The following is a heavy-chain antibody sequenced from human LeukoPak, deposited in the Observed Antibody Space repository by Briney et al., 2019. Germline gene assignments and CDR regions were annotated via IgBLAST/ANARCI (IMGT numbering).Heavy chain of an antibody. J-gene: IGHJ6*02. V-gene: IGHV4-59*08. CDR1: GGSINSYY. CDR2: ISYSGST. CDR3: ARLDSQSRKV. D-gene: IGHD3-22*01. Sequence: PSETLSLTCTVSGGSINSYYWSWIRQPPGKGLEWIGYISYSGSTNYNPSLKSRVTISVDTSKNQFSLKLSSVTAADTAVYYCARLDSQSRKVWGQGTTVTVSS.